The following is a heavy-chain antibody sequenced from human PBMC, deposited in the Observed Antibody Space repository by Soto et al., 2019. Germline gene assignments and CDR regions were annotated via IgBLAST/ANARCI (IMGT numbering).Heavy chain of an antibody. V-gene: IGHV4-4*07. CDR3: ATSNIPYNWFDP. J-gene: IGHJ5*02. Sequence: SETLSLTCALFRPSITNYYWSWISQSARKGLEWIGRIYTSGSTNYNPSLKSRVTMSVDTSKNQFSLKLSSVTAADTAVYYCATSNIPYNWFDPWGQGTLVTVS. CDR2: IYTSGST. CDR1: RPSITNYY.